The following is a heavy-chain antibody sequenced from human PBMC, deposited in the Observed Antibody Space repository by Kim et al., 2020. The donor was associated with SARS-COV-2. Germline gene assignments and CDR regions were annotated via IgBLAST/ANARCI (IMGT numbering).Heavy chain of an antibody. Sequence: SETLSLTCTASGGSISSGGYYWSWIRQHPGKGLEWIGYIYYSGRTYYNPSLKSRVTISVDTSKNQFSLELSSVTAADTAVYYCARADDSSAVDYWGQGTLVTVSS. CDR3: ARADDSSAVDY. J-gene: IGHJ4*02. V-gene: IGHV4-31*03. CDR2: IYYSGRT. CDR1: GGSISSGGYY. D-gene: IGHD3-22*01.